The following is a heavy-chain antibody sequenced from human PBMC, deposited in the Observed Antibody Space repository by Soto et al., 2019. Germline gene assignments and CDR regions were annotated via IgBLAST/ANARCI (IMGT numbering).Heavy chain of an antibody. J-gene: IGHJ6*02. V-gene: IGHV1-69*06. D-gene: IGHD3-10*01. CDR3: ARGAPGSHSSYYGMDV. Sequence: QVQLVQSGAEVKKPGSSVKVSCKASGGTFSSYAISWVRQAPGQGLEWMGGVIPIFGTANYAQKFQGRVTITADKSTSTAYMELSSLRSEDTAVYYCARGAPGSHSSYYGMDVWGQRTTVTVSS. CDR2: VIPIFGTA. CDR1: GGTFSSYA.